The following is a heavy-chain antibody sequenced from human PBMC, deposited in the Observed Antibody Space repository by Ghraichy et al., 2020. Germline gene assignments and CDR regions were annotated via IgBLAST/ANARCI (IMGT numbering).Heavy chain of an antibody. CDR1: GFTFSSYW. Sequence: GESLNISCAASGFTFSSYWMHWVRQGPGMGLVWVSRLNTDESNMHYADSVEGRFTISRDNAQNTVYLQMNSLRAEETAVYFCARGRLGADRSTFNLWGQGTMVTVSS. V-gene: IGHV3-74*01. D-gene: IGHD1-26*01. CDR2: LNTDESNM. J-gene: IGHJ3*01. CDR3: ARGRLGADRSTFNL.